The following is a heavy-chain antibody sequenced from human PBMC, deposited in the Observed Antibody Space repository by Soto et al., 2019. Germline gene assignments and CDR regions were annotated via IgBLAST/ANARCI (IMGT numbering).Heavy chain of an antibody. CDR2: ISYDGSNK. J-gene: IGHJ4*02. CDR3: AKDLDIVATTQRLDYFDY. D-gene: IGHD5-12*01. V-gene: IGHV3-30*18. Sequence: GGSLRLSCAASGFTFSSYGMHWVRQAPGKGLEWVAVISYDGSNKYYADSVKGRFTISRDNSKNTLYLQMNSLRAEDTAVYYCAKDLDIVATTQRLDYFDYWGQGTLVTVSS. CDR1: GFTFSSYG.